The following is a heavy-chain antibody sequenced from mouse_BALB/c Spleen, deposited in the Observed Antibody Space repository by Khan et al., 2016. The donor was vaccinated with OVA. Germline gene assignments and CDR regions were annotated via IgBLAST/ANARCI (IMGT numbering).Heavy chain of an antibody. V-gene: IGHV2-9*02. D-gene: IGHD1-3*01. Sequence: QVQLKESGPGLVAPSQTLSITCTVSGFSLTNYGVHWVRQPPGKGLEWRGVIWAGGSTNHNSALMSRLSISKDDSKSQVFLQMNSLPTDDTAMYYCARAFYNGAWFAYWGQGTLVTVSA. CDR2: IWAGGST. CDR1: GFSLTNYG. J-gene: IGHJ3*01. CDR3: ARAFYNGAWFAY.